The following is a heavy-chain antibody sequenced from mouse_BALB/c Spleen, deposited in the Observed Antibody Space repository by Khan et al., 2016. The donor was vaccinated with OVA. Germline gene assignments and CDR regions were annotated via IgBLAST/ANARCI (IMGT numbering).Heavy chain of an antibody. CDR3: TSHLTGSITY. J-gene: IGHJ3*01. CDR2: ISSDGTYT. V-gene: IGHV5-6*01. Sequence: EVELVESGGDLVKPGGSLKLSCAASGFTISNYGMSWVRQTPAKRLEWVATISSDGTYTYYPESVKGRFTISRNNAKNTLYLQMNSKEVDDTDMYYCTSHLTGSITYWGQGTLVTVSA. CDR1: GFTISNYG.